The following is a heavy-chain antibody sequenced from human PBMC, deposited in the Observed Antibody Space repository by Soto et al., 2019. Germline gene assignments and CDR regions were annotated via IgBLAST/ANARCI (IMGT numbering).Heavy chain of an antibody. CDR3: AREDSGAFFDF. CDR2: IYSGTT. D-gene: IGHD2-15*01. J-gene: IGHJ4*02. CDR1: GGSISVSNW. V-gene: IGHV4-4*02. Sequence: PSETLSLTCAVSGGSISVSNWWTWVRLPPGKGLEWIGEIYSGTTHYNPSLKSRVTISMDRSKNQVSLSLKSVTAADTAVYYCAREDSGAFFDFWGQGNLVTVSS.